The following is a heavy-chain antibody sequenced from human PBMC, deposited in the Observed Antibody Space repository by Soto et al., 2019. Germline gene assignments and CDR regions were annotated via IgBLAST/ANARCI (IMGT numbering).Heavy chain of an antibody. J-gene: IGHJ6*02. CDR2: TYYRSKWYN. D-gene: IGHD6-19*01. V-gene: IGHV6-1*01. CDR3: ARVEAVAGNYYYYGMDV. Sequence: SQTLSLTCAISGDSVSSNSAAWNWIRQSPSRGLEWLGRTYYRSKWYNDHAVSVKSRITINPDTSKNQFSLQLNSVTPEDTAVYYCARVEAVAGNYYYYGMDVWGQGTTVTVSS. CDR1: GDSVSSNSAA.